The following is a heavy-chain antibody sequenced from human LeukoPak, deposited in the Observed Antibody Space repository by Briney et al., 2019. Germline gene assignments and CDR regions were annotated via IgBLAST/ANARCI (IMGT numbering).Heavy chain of an antibody. Sequence: RGSLRLSCAASGFTFSSYWMHWVRQAPGKGLVWVSRINSDGSSTSYADSVKGRFTISRDNAKNTLYLQMNSLRAEDTAVYYCARGSPYYYDSSGPKNWGQGTLVTVSS. CDR2: INSDGSST. CDR1: GFTFSSYW. D-gene: IGHD3-22*01. CDR3: ARGSPYYYDSSGPKN. V-gene: IGHV3-74*01. J-gene: IGHJ4*02.